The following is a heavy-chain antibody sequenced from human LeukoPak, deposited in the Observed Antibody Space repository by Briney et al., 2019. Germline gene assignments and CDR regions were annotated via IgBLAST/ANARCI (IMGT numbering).Heavy chain of an antibody. D-gene: IGHD3-22*01. CDR3: ARAHYLYYYDSSGYYPLGAFDI. J-gene: IGHJ3*02. CDR2: ISAYNGNT. CDR1: GYTFTSYG. V-gene: IGHV1-18*01. Sequence: ASVKVSCKASGYTFTSYGISWVRQAPGQGLEWMGWISAYNGNTNYAQKLQGRVTMTTDTSTSTAYMELRSLRSDDTAVYYCARAHYLYYYDSSGYYPLGAFDIWGQGTMVTVSS.